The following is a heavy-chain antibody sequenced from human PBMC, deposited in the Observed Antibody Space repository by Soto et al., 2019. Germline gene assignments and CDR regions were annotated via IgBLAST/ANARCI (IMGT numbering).Heavy chain of an antibody. Sequence: GGSLRLSCAASGFTFSSYEMNWVRQAPGKGLEWVSYISSSGSTIYYADSVKGRFTISRDNAKNSLYLQMNSLRAEDTAVYYCANLQLDLEWSYLAWGQGTLVTVS. D-gene: IGHD3-3*01. CDR2: ISSSGSTI. J-gene: IGHJ5*02. CDR3: ANLQLDLEWSYLA. V-gene: IGHV3-48*03. CDR1: GFTFSSYE.